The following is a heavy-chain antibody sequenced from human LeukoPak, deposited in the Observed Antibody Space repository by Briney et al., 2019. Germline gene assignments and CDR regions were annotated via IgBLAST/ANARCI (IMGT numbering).Heavy chain of an antibody. V-gene: IGHV1-69*01. CDR2: IIPIFGTA. D-gene: IGHD6-13*01. Sequence: SVKVSCKASGGTFSSYAISWVRQAPGQGLEWMGGIIPIFGTANYAQKFQGRVTITADESTSTAYMELSSLRSEDTAVYYCARDVLRYSSSWSARDYYYYGMDVWGQGTTVTVSS. J-gene: IGHJ6*02. CDR1: GGTFSSYA. CDR3: ARDVLRYSSSWSARDYYYYGMDV.